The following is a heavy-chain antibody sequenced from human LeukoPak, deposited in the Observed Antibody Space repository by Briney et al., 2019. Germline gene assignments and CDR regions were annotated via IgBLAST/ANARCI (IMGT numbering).Heavy chain of an antibody. D-gene: IGHD6-6*01. CDR3: ASERVSSGYFDN. V-gene: IGHV3-21*01. Sequence: KPGGSLRLSCAASGFTFSSYSMNWVRQAPGKGLEWVSSISSSSSYIYYADSVKGRFTIARDNAKNSLYLQMNSLRAEDTAVYYCASERVSSGYFDNWGQGTLVTVSS. CDR2: ISSSSSYI. J-gene: IGHJ4*02. CDR1: GFTFSSYS.